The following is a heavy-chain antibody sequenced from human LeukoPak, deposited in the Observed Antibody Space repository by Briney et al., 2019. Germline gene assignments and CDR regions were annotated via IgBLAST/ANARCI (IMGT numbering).Heavy chain of an antibody. Sequence: SVKVSCKASGGTFSNYAISWVRQAPGQGLEWMGGIIPIFGTANYAQKFQGRVTITADESTSTAYMELSSLRSEDTAVYYCAREGGSGSYDFDYWGQGTLVTVSS. V-gene: IGHV1-69*01. CDR1: GGTFSNYA. CDR3: AREGGSGSYDFDY. J-gene: IGHJ4*02. D-gene: IGHD1-26*01. CDR2: IIPIFGTA.